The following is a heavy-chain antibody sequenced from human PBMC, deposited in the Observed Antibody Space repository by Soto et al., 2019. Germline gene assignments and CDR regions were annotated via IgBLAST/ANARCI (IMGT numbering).Heavy chain of an antibody. CDR3: ARFGSSPYRPGTVVF. CDR2: VSSSGSSR. CDR1: GFTFSGYY. D-gene: IGHD2-21*01. Sequence: GGSLRLSCAVSGFTFSGYYMSWIRQAPGKGLEWVSYVSSSGSSRYYADSLKGRFTISGDNAKNLLYLQMNSLRAEDTAVYYCARFGSSPYRPGTVVFWGPATLVTVSS. J-gene: IGHJ4*02. V-gene: IGHV3-11*01.